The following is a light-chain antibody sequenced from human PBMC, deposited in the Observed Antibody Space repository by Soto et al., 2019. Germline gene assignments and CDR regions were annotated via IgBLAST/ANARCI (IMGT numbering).Light chain of an antibody. V-gene: IGKV3-15*01. CDR1: QSVSSN. J-gene: IGKJ2*01. Sequence: EIVMTQSPATLSVSPGERATLFCRASQSVSSNLAWYQQKPGQAPRLLIYGASTRATGITARFSGSGSGTEFTLTISSLQSEDFAVYYCQQYNNWPPGMYTFGQGTKLEIK. CDR3: QQYNNWPPGMYT. CDR2: GAS.